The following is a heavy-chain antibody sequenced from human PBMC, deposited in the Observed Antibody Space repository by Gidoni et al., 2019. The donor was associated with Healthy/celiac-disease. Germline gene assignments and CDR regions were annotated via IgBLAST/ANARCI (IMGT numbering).Heavy chain of an antibody. J-gene: IGHJ4*02. CDR1: GFTFSSYA. CDR3: AKGGDSTVVTQLDY. D-gene: IGHD4-17*01. CDR2: ISGSGGGT. Sequence: EVQLLESGGGLVQPGGSLRLSCAASGFTFSSYAMSWVRQAPGKGLEWVSVISGSGGGTHYADSVKGRFTISRDNSKNTLYLQMNSLRAEDTAVYYCAKGGDSTVVTQLDYWGQGTLVTVSS. V-gene: IGHV3-23*01.